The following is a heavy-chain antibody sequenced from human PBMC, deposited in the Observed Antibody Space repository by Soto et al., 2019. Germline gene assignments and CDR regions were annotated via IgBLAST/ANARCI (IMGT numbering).Heavy chain of an antibody. CDR1: GYTFTSYG. V-gene: IGHV1-18*01. J-gene: IGHJ6*02. D-gene: IGHD3-10*01. Sequence: QVQLVQSGAEVKKPGASVKVSCKASGYTFTSYGISWVRQAPGQGLEWMGWISAYNGNTNYAQKLQGRVTMTTDTSTSTAYMELRSLRSDDTAVYYCARDKAYYYGSGSYYTAEDYYYGMDVWGQGTTVTVPS. CDR2: ISAYNGNT. CDR3: ARDKAYYYGSGSYYTAEDYYYGMDV.